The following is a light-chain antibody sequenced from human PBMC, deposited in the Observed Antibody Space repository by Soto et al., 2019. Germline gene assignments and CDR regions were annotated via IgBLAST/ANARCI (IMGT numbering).Light chain of an antibody. Sequence: EILLTQSPGTLSLSPVERATLSCRASQSVSSNYLAWYRQKPGQAPRLVIHGASSRATGIPDRFSGSGSGTDFTLTISGLEPEDFAVYYCHQYGSSPQTFGQGTKVDIK. CDR3: HQYGSSPQT. J-gene: IGKJ1*01. V-gene: IGKV3-20*01. CDR2: GAS. CDR1: QSVSSNY.